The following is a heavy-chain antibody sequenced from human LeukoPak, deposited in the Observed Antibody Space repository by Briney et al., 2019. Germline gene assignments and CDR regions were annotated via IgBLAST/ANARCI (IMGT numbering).Heavy chain of an antibody. Sequence: GGSLRLSCAASGFTFSDYNMNWVRQAPGKGLEWVSYITNGGSTIHHADSVKGRFTISRDNAKKTLYLQMNSLRTEDTAVYYCARSIGLTGGGVDVWGQGTTVTVSS. CDR1: GFTFSDYN. J-gene: IGHJ6*02. CDR2: ITNGGSTI. V-gene: IGHV3-11*01. CDR3: ARSIGLTGGGVDV. D-gene: IGHD3-9*01.